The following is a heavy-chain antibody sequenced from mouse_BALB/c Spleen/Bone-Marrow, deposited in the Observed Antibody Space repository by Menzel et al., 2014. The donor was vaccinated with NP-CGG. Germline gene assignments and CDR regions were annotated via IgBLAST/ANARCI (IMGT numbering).Heavy chain of an antibody. CDR2: ISGDGRYT. V-gene: IGHV5-9-2*01. Sequence: EVHLVESGGGLVKSGGSLKLSCAASGFSFSNYGMSWLRQTPEKRLEWVATISGDGRYTFYSDSVKGRFTISRDNAKNNLYPQLSGLRSEDTALYYCARHAYYDQTEVSFVSWGQGTLVTVSA. CDR3: ARHAYYDQTEVSFVS. D-gene: IGHD2-4*01. CDR1: GFSFSNYG. J-gene: IGHJ3*01.